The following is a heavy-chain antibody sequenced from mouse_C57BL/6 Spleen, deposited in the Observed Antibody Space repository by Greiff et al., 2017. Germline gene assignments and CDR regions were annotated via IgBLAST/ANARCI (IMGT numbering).Heavy chain of an antibody. D-gene: IGHD2-5*01. CDR3: AHSNEGLLYFDY. CDR1: GYTFTSYW. CDR2: IDPSDSYT. Sequence: QVQLQQPGAELVKPGASVKLSCKASGYTFTSYWMQWVKQRPGQGLEWIGEIDPSDSYTNYNQTFKGKATLTVDTSSSTAYMQLSSLTSEDSAVYYCAHSNEGLLYFDYWGQGTTLTVSS. J-gene: IGHJ2*01. V-gene: IGHV1-50*01.